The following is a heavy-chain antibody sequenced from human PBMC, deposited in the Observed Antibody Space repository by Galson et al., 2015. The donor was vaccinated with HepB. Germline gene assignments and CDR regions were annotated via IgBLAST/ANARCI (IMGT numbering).Heavy chain of an antibody. D-gene: IGHD2-15*01. CDR1: GFTFSSYV. V-gene: IGHV3-23*01. CDR3: AKPPYCSGGSCQTSSYYFDS. J-gene: IGHJ4*02. Sequence: SLRLSCAASGFTFSSYVMSWVRQAPGKGLEWVSDISPSGDSTYYADSVKGRFTISRDNSKNTLYLQMNSLRAEDTAVYYCAKPPYCSGGSCQTSSYYFDSWGQGTLVTVSS. CDR2: ISPSGDST.